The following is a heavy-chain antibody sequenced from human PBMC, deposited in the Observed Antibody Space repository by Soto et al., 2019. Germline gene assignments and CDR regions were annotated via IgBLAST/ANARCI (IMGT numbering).Heavy chain of an antibody. D-gene: IGHD6-19*01. Sequence: QVQLVEAGGGVVQPGRSLRLSCAASGFTFSDYGMHWVRQAPGKGLEWVSVISFDGTSKYYADTVKGRFTISRDSSKNTLFLQMNSLRIDDTAVYYCAKRCPSSSSGWFSIDYWGKGVLVTVSS. CDR2: ISFDGTSK. J-gene: IGHJ4*02. CDR1: GFTFSDYG. V-gene: IGHV3-30*18. CDR3: AKRCPSSSSGWFSIDY.